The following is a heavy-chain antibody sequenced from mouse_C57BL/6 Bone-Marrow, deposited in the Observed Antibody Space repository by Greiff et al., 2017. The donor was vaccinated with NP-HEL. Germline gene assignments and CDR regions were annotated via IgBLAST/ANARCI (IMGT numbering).Heavy chain of an antibody. CDR1: GFSLTSYG. CDR2: IWGGGGT. V-gene: IGHV2-9*01. Sequence: VQLQESGPGLVAPSQSLSITCTVSGFSLTSYGVDWVRQPPGKGLEWLGVIWGGGGTTYNSALMSRLSISNDNSKSQVFLKMNSLQTDETDMYASANHNVGRYAMDYWGQGTSVTVSA. CDR3: ANHNVGRYAMDY. J-gene: IGHJ4*01.